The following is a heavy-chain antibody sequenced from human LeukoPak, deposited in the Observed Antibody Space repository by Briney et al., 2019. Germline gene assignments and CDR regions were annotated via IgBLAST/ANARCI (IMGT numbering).Heavy chain of an antibody. CDR3: ARTTEGYCRSTSCYGFYYSYYMDV. CDR1: GGSISSSSYY. CDR2: IYYSGST. Sequence: PSETLSLTCTVSGGSISSSSYYWGWIRQPPGKGLEWIGSIYYSGSTYYNPSLKSRVTISVDTSKNQFSLKLNSVTAADTAVYYCARTTEGYCRSTSCYGFYYSYYMDVWGKGTTVTISS. J-gene: IGHJ6*03. V-gene: IGHV4-39*07. D-gene: IGHD2-2*01.